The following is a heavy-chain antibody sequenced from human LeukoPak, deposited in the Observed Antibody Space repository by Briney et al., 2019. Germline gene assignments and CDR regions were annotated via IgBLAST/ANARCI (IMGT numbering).Heavy chain of an antibody. CDR3: AREELLYAYDY. Sequence: ASVKVSCKASGGTFSSYAISWVRQAPGQGLEWMGRINPNSGGTNYAQKFQGRVTMTRDTSISTAYMELSRLRSDDTAVYYCAREELLYAYDYWGQGTLVTVSS. CDR2: INPNSGGT. CDR1: GGTFSSYA. D-gene: IGHD2-2*02. J-gene: IGHJ4*02. V-gene: IGHV1-2*02.